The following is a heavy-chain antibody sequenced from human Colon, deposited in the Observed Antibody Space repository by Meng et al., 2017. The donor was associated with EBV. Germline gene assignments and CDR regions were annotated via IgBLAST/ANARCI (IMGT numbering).Heavy chain of an antibody. CDR1: GASSGGSGDS. CDR2: IYYTGST. CDR3: ARDGPLL. Sequence: QVKRAESGPGLVGPAENLSLSCSVSGASSGGSGDSWGWGPQPPGKGLEWIGNIYYTGSTYYNPSLKSRVTISVDTSKNQFSLKVTSMTAADTAVYYCARDGPLLWGPGTLVTVSS. J-gene: IGHJ4*02. V-gene: IGHV4-39*07.